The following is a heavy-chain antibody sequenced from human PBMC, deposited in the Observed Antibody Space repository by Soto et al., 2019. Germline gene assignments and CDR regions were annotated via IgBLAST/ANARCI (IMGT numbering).Heavy chain of an antibody. CDR1: GLTFNRYW. D-gene: IGHD2-15*01. CDR3: AREFCSGGNCYTYYFDP. CDR2: INTDGSNT. Sequence: GGSLRLSCAASGLTFNRYWMHWVRHAPGKGLVWASHINTDGSNTNYADSVKGRFTISRDNAKSTLFLQMNSLRDEDTAVYYCAREFCSGGNCYTYYFDPWGQGIPVTVSS. V-gene: IGHV3-74*01. J-gene: IGHJ5*02.